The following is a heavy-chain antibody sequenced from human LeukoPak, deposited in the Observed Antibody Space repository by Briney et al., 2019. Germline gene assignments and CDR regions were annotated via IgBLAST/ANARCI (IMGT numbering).Heavy chain of an antibody. Sequence: SETLSLTCAVYGGSFSGYYWSWIRQPPGKGLEWIGEINHSGSTNYNPSLKSRVTISVDTSKNQFSLKLSSVTAADTAVYYCARGLGASINNWGQGTLVTVSS. D-gene: IGHD1-26*01. J-gene: IGHJ4*02. CDR1: GGSFSGYY. CDR3: ARGLGASINN. V-gene: IGHV4-34*01. CDR2: INHSGST.